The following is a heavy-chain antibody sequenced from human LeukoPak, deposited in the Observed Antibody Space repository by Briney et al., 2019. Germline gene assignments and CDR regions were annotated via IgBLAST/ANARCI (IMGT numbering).Heavy chain of an antibody. CDR3: ARDRGYSYGLRPYYFDY. D-gene: IGHD5-18*01. CDR1: GFTFNTYW. J-gene: IGHJ4*02. CDR2: INEDGSSK. V-gene: IGHV3-7*01. Sequence: SGGSLRLSCAASGFTFNTYWMDWVRQAPGKGLEWVANINEDGSSKYYVDSVKGRFTISRDNAKNSLYLQMNSLRAEDTAVYYCARDRGYSYGLRPYYFDYWGQGTLVTVSS.